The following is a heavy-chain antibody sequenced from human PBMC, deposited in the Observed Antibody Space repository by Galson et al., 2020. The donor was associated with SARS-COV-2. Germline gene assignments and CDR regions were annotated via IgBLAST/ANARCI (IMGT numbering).Heavy chain of an antibody. CDR1: GFTVSSNY. CDR2: ISYDGSAK. V-gene: IGHV3-7*01. J-gene: IGHJ4*02. D-gene: IGHD3-10*01. CDR3: ATPRETYYYGSGFDYFDY. Sequence: GESLKISCAASGFTVSSNYMSWVRQAPGKGLEWVAIISYDGSAKYYADSVKGRFTISRDNAKNSLYLQMNSLRAEDTAVYYCATPRETYYYGSGFDYFDYWGQGTLVTVSS.